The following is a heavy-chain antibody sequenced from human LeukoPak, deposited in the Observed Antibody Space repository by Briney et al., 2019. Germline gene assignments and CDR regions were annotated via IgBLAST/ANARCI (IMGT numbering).Heavy chain of an antibody. D-gene: IGHD6-19*01. Sequence: PGGSLRLSCAASGFTFSSYSMNWVRQAPGKGLEWVSYISSSSSTIYYADSVKGRFTISRDNSKNTLYLQMNSLRAEDTAVYYCAKLSSGWYYFDYWGQGTLVTVSS. CDR2: ISSSSSTI. CDR1: GFTFSSYS. V-gene: IGHV3-48*01. J-gene: IGHJ4*02. CDR3: AKLSSGWYYFDY.